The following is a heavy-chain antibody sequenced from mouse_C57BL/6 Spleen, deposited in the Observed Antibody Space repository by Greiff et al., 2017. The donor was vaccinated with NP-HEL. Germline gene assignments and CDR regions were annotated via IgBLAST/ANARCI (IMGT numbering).Heavy chain of an antibody. CDR1: GYTFTSYW. D-gene: IGHD1-1*01. J-gene: IGHJ4*01. Sequence: QVQLQQPGAELVRPGTSVKLSCKASGYTFTSYWMHWVKQRPGQGLEWIGVIDPSDSYTNYNQKFKGKATLTVDTSSSTAYMQLSSLTSEDYAVYYCARRGSNDFFYAMDYWGQGTSVTVSS. V-gene: IGHV1-59*01. CDR3: ARRGSNDFFYAMDY. CDR2: IDPSDSYT.